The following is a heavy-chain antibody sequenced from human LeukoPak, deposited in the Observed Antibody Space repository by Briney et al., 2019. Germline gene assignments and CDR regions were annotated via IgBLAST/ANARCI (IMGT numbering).Heavy chain of an antibody. CDR2: ISYDGSNK. CDR1: GFTFSSYG. J-gene: IGHJ3*01. CDR3: ARNEYGYAFDF. V-gene: IGHV3-30*03. Sequence: GGSLRLSCAASGFTFSSYGMHWVRQAPGKGLEWVAVISYDGSNKYYADSVKGRFTISRDNSTNTLYLQMNSLRAEDTAVYYCARNEYGYAFDFWGQGTMVTVSS. D-gene: IGHD4-17*01.